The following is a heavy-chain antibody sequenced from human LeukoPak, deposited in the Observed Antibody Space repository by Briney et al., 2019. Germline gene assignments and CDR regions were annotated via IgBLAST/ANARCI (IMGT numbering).Heavy chain of an antibody. J-gene: IGHJ4*02. CDR1: GGSISSYY. Sequence: SETLSLTCTVSGGSISSYYWMWIRQPPGKGLEWIGYIYYSGGTHYNPSLKSRVTMLVDTSKNQFSLKLTAVTAADTAVYYCARETPGAGHFDYWGQGSLVTVSS. D-gene: IGHD7-27*01. CDR2: IYYSGGT. V-gene: IGHV4-59*01. CDR3: ARETPGAGHFDY.